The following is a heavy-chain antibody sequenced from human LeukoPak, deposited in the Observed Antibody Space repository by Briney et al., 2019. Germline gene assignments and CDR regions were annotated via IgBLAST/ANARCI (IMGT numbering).Heavy chain of an antibody. V-gene: IGHV3-74*01. CDR3: AKSDWFDP. Sequence: GGSLRLSCAASGFTLSGHWMHWFRQPPGKGLAWVSRNKYDGSESYYADSVKGRFTISRDNAKNTLYLQMNSLRVEDTAVYYCAKSDWFDPWGQGTLVTVSS. CDR2: NKYDGSES. J-gene: IGHJ5*02. CDR1: GFTLSGHW.